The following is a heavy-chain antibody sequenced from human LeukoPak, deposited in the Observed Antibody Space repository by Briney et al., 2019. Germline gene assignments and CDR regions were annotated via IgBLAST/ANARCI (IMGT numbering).Heavy chain of an antibody. CDR2: TYTGGNS. J-gene: IGHJ4*02. CDR1: GFTVSSIH. V-gene: IGHV3-53*01. Sequence: GGSLRLSCAASGFTVSSIHMVWVRQAPGKGLEWVSVTYTGGNSYYADSVKGRFIISRDISKNTLYLQMNSLRAEDTAVYYCARHYYYDSSGPALDYWGQGTLVTVSS. CDR3: ARHYYYDSSGPALDY. D-gene: IGHD3-22*01.